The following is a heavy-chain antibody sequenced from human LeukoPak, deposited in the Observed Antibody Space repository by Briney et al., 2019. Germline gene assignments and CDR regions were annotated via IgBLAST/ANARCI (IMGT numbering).Heavy chain of an antibody. CDR3: AKEHTGVAATNWFDP. Sequence: GGSLRLSCAASGFTFDDYAMHCVRQAPGKGLEWVSLISGDGGSTYYADSVKGRVTISRDNSKNSLYLQMNSLRTEDTALYYCAKEHTGVAATNWFDPWGQGTLVTVSS. V-gene: IGHV3-43*02. CDR2: ISGDGGST. CDR1: GFTFDDYA. D-gene: IGHD2-15*01. J-gene: IGHJ5*02.